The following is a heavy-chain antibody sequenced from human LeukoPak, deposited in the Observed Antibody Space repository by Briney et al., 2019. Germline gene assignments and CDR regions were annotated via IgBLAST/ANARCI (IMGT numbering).Heavy chain of an antibody. V-gene: IGHV3-15*05. J-gene: IGHJ4*02. CDR2: IKSKSDGGTT. D-gene: IGHD3-22*01. CDR1: GFSFSNAW. Sequence: GGSLRLSCATSGFSFSNAWVTWVRQAPGKGLEWVGRIKSKSDGGTTDYAAPVKGRFTISRDDSKNTMYLQMNSLKTEDTAVYYCTPGVQSWLNYWGQGTLVTVSS. CDR3: TPGVQSWLNY.